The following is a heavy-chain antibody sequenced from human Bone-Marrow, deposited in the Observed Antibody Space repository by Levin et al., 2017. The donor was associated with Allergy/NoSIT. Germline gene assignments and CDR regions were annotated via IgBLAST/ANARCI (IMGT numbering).Heavy chain of an antibody. V-gene: IGHV3-33*01. CDR2: IWFNGTNK. CDR3: ARDRGYGIDY. Sequence: GESLKISCAASGFTFSGYGMHWVRQAPGKGLHWVAGIWFNGTNKYYADSVKGRFTISRDNSKYTLFLQMNSLRAEDTAVYYCARDRGYGIDYWGQGTLVTVSS. D-gene: IGHD3-10*01. CDR1: GFTFSGYG. J-gene: IGHJ4*02.